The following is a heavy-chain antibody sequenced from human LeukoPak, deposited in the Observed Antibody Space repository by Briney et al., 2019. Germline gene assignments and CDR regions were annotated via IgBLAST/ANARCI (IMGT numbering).Heavy chain of an antibody. CDR3: ARENDRYGRIDY. J-gene: IGHJ4*02. D-gene: IGHD5-18*01. CDR1: GGSIRSYY. Sequence: SETLSLTCTVSGGSIRSYYWSWVRQPPGKGLEWIGYVSYSGSTGHNPSLKSRVIISIDTSKNQFSLRLSSVTAADTAVYYCARENDRYGRIDYWGQGTQVTVSS. CDR2: VSYSGST. V-gene: IGHV4-59*01.